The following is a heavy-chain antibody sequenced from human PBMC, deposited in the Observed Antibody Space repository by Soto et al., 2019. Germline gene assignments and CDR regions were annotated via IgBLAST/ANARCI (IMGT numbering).Heavy chain of an antibody. CDR2: FDPEDGET. V-gene: IGHV1-24*01. D-gene: IGHD3-3*01. CDR1: GYTFTELS. J-gene: IGHJ5*02. CDR3: ATRRITIFGPLANWFDP. Sequence: ASVKVSCKASGYTFTELSMHWVRQAPGKGLEWMGGFDPEDGETIYAQKFQGRVTMTEDTSTDTAYMELSSLRSEDTAVYYCATRRITIFGPLANWFDPWGQGTLVTVSS.